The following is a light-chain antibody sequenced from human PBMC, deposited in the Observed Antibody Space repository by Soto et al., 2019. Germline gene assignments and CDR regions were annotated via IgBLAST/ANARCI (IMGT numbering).Light chain of an antibody. V-gene: IGLV2-23*01. CDR1: SSDVGSYNL. CDR3: CSYADSSTYV. Sequence: QSALNQPASVSGSPGQSITISCTGTSSDVGSYNLVSWYQQHPGKAPKVMIYEDIKRPSGVSNRFSGSKSDNTASLTISGLQAEDEADYYCCSYADSSTYVFGTGTKVTVL. J-gene: IGLJ1*01. CDR2: EDI.